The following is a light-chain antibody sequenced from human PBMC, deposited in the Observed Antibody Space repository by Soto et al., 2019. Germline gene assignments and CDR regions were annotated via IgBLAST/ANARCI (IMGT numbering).Light chain of an antibody. CDR2: DVS. Sequence: QSALTQPASVSGSPGQSITISCTGTSSDVGGYNFFSWYQPHPGKAPKLMIYDVSNRPAGVSNRFSGSKSGNTASLTISGLQAEDEADYYCSSYTSSSTLDVFGTGTKLTVL. CDR3: SSYTSSSTLDV. CDR1: SSDVGGYNF. J-gene: IGLJ1*01. V-gene: IGLV2-14*01.